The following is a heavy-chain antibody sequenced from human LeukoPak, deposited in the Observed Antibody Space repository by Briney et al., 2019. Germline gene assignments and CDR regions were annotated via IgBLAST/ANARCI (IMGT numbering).Heavy chain of an antibody. CDR1: GYTFTSYD. CDR2: MNPNSGNT. J-gene: IGHJ4*02. Sequence: ASVKVSCKASGYTFTSYDINWVRQATGQGLEWMGWMNPNSGNTGYAQKFQGRVTMTRNTSISTAYMELSSLRSEDTVVYYCARTGGGYSSGTTYYFDYWGQGTLVTVSS. V-gene: IGHV1-8*01. D-gene: IGHD6-19*01. CDR3: ARTGGGYSSGTTYYFDY.